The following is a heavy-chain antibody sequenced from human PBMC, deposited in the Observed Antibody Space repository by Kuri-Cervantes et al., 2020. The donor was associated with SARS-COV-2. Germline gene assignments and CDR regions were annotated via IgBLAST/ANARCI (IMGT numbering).Heavy chain of an antibody. CDR2: VYYDGST. Sequence: SETLSLTCSVSGVSISSYYWSWIRQTPGKGLERIGYVYYDGSTSYNPSLNRRVTISLDTSKNNVSLKLSSVTVADTAAYYCARGGYRIHFFLYYCLDVWGQGTTVTVSS. V-gene: IGHV4-59*01. D-gene: IGHD3-22*01. CDR1: GVSISSYY. CDR3: ARGGYRIHFFLYYCLDV. J-gene: IGHJ6*03.